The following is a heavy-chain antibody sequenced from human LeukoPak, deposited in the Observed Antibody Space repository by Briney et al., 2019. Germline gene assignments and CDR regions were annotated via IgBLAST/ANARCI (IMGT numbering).Heavy chain of an antibody. CDR2: LSHSGSS. J-gene: IGHJ3*02. V-gene: IGHV4-59*01. CDR3: ARARYANAWYAFDI. D-gene: IGHD2-2*01. CDR1: GGSISNYY. Sequence: RASETLSLTCTVSGGSISNYYWSWIRRPPGRGLEWIAYLSHSGSSDSNPSLTSRITTLVDTSKNQFSLKLTSVTAADTAVYYCARARYANAWYAFDIWGHGTMVTASS.